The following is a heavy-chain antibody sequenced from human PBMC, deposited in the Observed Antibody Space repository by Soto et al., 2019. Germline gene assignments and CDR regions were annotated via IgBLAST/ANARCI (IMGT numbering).Heavy chain of an antibody. D-gene: IGHD2-15*01. Sequence: SETLSLTCTVSGGSISSSSYYWGWIRQPPGKGLEWIGSIYYSGSTYYNPSLKSRVTISVDTSKNQFSLKLSSVTAADTAVYYCARRVAATPNWFDPWGQGTLVT. CDR1: GGSISSSSYY. J-gene: IGHJ5*02. CDR2: IYYSGST. CDR3: ARRVAATPNWFDP. V-gene: IGHV4-39*01.